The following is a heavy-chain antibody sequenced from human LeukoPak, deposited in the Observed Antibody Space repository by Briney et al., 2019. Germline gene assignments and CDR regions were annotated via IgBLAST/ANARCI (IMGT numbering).Heavy chain of an antibody. V-gene: IGHV3-30-3*01. CDR2: ISYDGSNK. J-gene: IGHJ4*02. Sequence: HPGGSLRLSCAASGFTFSSYAMHWVRQAPGKGLEWVAVISYDGSNKYYADSVKGRFTISRDNSKNTLYLQMDSLRAEDTAVYYCARGGGYDGNRFDYWGQGTLVTVSS. CDR3: ARGGGYDGNRFDY. D-gene: IGHD4-23*01. CDR1: GFTFSSYA.